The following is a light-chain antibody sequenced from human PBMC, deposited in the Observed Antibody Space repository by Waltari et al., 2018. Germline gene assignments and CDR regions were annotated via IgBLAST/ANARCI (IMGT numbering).Light chain of an antibody. J-gene: IGKJ4*01. Sequence: AIQMTQSPSSLSASVGDRVTITCRASRDIGHDVGWYQLKPGKAPKLLIYAASSLESGVPSRFSGSGSGTDFTLTISNLQPEDYATYYCLQDYLYPLTFGGGTKVEIK. V-gene: IGKV1-6*02. CDR3: LQDYLYPLT. CDR1: RDIGHD. CDR2: AAS.